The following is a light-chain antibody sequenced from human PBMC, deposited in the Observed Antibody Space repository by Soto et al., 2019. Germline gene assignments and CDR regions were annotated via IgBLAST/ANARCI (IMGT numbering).Light chain of an antibody. V-gene: IGLV2-14*01. CDR1: MRDVGAYNY. CDR2: EVT. Sequence: QSALTQPASVSGSAGQSITISCSGTMRDVGAYNYVSWYQQHPGKAPKLMISEVTNRPSGVSDRFSGSKSGNTASLTISGLQAEDEADYYCSSFTSRFTFVFGTGTKLTVL. J-gene: IGLJ1*01. CDR3: SSFTSRFTFV.